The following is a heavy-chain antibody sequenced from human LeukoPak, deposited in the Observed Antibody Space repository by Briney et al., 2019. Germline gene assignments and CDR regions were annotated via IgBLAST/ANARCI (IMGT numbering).Heavy chain of an antibody. D-gene: IGHD6-19*01. CDR2: ISYSGST. CDR3: ARHPHSSGWYKDAFDI. CDR1: GGSISSYY. V-gene: IGHV4-59*08. J-gene: IGHJ3*02. Sequence: PSETLSLTCTVSGGSISSYYWSWIRQPPGKGLEWIGYISYSGSTNYNPSLKSRVTISVDTSKNQFSLKLSSVTATDTAVYYCARHPHSSGWYKDAFDIWGQGTMVTVSS.